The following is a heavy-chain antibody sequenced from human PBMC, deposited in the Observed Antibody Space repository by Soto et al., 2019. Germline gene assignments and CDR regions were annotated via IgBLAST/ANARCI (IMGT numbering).Heavy chain of an antibody. CDR1: GFSVSDNY. V-gene: IGHV3-66*01. J-gene: IGHJ5*02. D-gene: IGHD2-8*01. CDR3: ARDPGYGRGVSFDP. CDR2: IYSSGDT. Sequence: EVQLVESGGGLVQPGGSLRLSCAASGFSVSDNYMSWVRQAPGKGLEWISVIYSSGDTYYADSVKGRLTIPRDNSXNTLYLQINDLRVXXTAIYYCARDPGYGRGVSFDPWGQGIPVTVSS.